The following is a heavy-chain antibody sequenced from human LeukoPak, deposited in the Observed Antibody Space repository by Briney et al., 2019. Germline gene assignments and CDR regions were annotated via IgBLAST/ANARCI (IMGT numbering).Heavy chain of an antibody. CDR2: ISYDGSNK. J-gene: IGHJ4*02. V-gene: IGHV3-30-3*01. D-gene: IGHD3-10*01. CDR1: GFTFSSYA. CDR3: ARERITMVRGVIRFDY. Sequence: GGSLRLPCAASGFTFSSYAMHWVRQAPGKGLEWVAVISYDGSNKYYADSVKGRFTISRDNSKNTLYLQMNSLRAEDTAVYYCARERITMVRGVIRFDYWGQGTLVTVSS.